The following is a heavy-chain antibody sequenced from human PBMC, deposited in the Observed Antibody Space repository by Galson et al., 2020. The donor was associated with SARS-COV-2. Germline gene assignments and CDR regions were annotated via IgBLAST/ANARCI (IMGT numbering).Heavy chain of an antibody. Sequence: GESLKISCAASGFSFSSYGMHWVRQTPGMGLEWVAFISYDGNHHDYAASVQGRFTISRDDSMNTLYLQMRSLRHEDTALYFCAKDRLIRGVVYDDFDIWGQGTMVTVSS. CDR3: AKDRLIRGVVYDDFDI. V-gene: IGHV3-30*18. CDR2: ISYDGNHH. CDR1: GFSFSSYG. D-gene: IGHD3-10*01. J-gene: IGHJ3*02.